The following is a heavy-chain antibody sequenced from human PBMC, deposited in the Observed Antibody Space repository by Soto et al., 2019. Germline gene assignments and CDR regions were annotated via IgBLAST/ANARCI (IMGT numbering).Heavy chain of an antibody. D-gene: IGHD3-10*01. CDR3: ARNLYYYGSGSYYYYYGMDV. J-gene: IGHJ6*02. CDR1: GGSISSSSYY. CDR2: IYYSGST. V-gene: IGHV4-39*01. Sequence: SETLSLTCTVSGGSISSSSYYGGWIRQPPGKGLEWIGSIYYSGSTYYNPSLKSRVTISVDTSKNQFSLKLSSVTAADTAVYYCARNLYYYGSGSYYYYYGMDVWGQGTTVTVSS.